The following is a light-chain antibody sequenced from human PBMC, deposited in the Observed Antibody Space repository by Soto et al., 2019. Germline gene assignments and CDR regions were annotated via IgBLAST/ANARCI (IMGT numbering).Light chain of an antibody. V-gene: IGLV1-44*01. Sequence: QSVLTQPPSASGTPGQTVTISCSGSSSNIGVNPVKWYQQLPGTAPKVLIYSSSQRPSGVPDRFAASKSGTSASLAISDLQSEDEADYYCEVWDANLSGPLFGRGPKVTVL. CDR2: SSS. CDR1: SSNIGVNP. J-gene: IGLJ2*01. CDR3: EVWDANLSGPL.